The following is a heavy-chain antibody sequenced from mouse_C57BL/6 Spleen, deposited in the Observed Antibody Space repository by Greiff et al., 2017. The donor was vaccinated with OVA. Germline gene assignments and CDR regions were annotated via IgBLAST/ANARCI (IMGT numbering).Heavy chain of an antibody. CDR3: ASSTAPYWYFDV. V-gene: IGHV1-72*01. Sequence: VKLLESGAELVKPGASVKLSCKASGYTFTSYWMHWVKQRPGRGLEWIGRIDPNSGGTKYNEKFKSKATLTVDKPSSTAYMQLSSLTSEDSAVYYCASSTAPYWYFDVWGTGTTVTVSS. CDR1: GYTFTSYW. CDR2: IDPNSGGT. D-gene: IGHD1-2*01. J-gene: IGHJ1*03.